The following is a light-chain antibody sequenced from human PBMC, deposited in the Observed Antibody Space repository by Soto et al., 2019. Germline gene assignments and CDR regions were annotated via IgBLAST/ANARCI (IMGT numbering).Light chain of an antibody. CDR1: SSNIGAGYD. CDR3: QSYDSSLSGYV. V-gene: IGLV1-40*01. CDR2: GNS. Sequence: VLTHPPSVSGAPGQRVTISCTGSSSNIGAGYDVHWYRQLPGTAPKLLIYGNSNRPSGVPDRFSGSKSGTSASLAITGLQAEDEADYYCQSYDSSLSGYVFGTGTKVTVL. J-gene: IGLJ1*01.